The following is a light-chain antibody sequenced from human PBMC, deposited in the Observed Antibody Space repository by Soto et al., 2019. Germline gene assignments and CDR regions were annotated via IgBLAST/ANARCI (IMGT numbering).Light chain of an antibody. Sequence: DIQMTQSPLSLSASVRDRVNITCRSSLSITTYLNWFPQKPGKAPKVLIYGASSLQNGAPSRFSGSGYGTVFTLTISSLQPEDSATYYGQQTYTTPHTFGRGTHLEVK. V-gene: IGKV1-39*01. CDR1: LSITTY. CDR3: QQTYTTPHT. J-gene: IGKJ2*01. CDR2: GAS.